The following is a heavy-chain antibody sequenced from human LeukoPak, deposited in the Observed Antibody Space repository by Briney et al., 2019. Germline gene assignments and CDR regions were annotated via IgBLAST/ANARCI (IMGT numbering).Heavy chain of an antibody. CDR1: GYA. CDR3: SRGLRFPDV. CDR2: IRTKTYAGAT. J-gene: IGHJ6*04. Sequence: GGSLRLSCTVSGYALTWFRQAPGKGLEWVGFIRTKTYAGATEYAASVKGRFTFSRDDSNSIAHLQMNSLRTEDTAVYYCSRGLRFPDVWGKGTTVTVSS. V-gene: IGHV3-49*03. D-gene: IGHD3-3*01.